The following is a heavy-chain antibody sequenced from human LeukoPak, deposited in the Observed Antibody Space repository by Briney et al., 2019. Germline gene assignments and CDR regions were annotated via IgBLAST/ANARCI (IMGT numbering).Heavy chain of an antibody. J-gene: IGHJ3*02. V-gene: IGHV3-33*08. D-gene: IGHD6-19*01. CDR3: ARGHSSGWYSAFDI. CDR2: IWYDGSNK. CDR1: GFTFSSYT. Sequence: GGSLRLSRAASGFTFSSYTMSWVRQAPGKGLEWVAVIWYDGSNKYYADSVKGRFTISRDNSKNTLYLQMNSLRAEDTAVYYCARGHSSGWYSAFDIWGQGTMVTVSS.